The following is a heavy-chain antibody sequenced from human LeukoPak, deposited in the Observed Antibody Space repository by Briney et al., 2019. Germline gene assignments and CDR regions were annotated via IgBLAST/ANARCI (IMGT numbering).Heavy chain of an antibody. CDR2: ISGYNGNT. CDR1: GYRFTSYG. D-gene: IGHD2-2*01. V-gene: IGHV1-18*01. Sequence: ASVKVSCKASGYRFTSYGISWVRQAPGQGLEWMGWISGYNGNTNYAQKLQGRVTMTTDTSTSTAYMELRSLRSDDTAVYYCAREYCSTTRCYMADYWGQGTLVTVSS. J-gene: IGHJ4*02. CDR3: AREYCSTTRCYMADY.